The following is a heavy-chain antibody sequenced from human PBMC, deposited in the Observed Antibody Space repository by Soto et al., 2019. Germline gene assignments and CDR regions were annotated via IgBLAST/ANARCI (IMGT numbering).Heavy chain of an antibody. J-gene: IGHJ4*02. Sequence: QVQLQESGPGLVRPSGALSVTCAVSGDSISRSHWWSWVRQSPGKGLEWIGEISHSGITNYNPSLKSRVTISGDKSKNQLSPKLTSVTAADTGVYYCARVRYDRSGFDHWGQGTLVSVSS. CDR1: GDSISRSHW. V-gene: IGHV4-4*02. CDR3: ARVRYDRSGFDH. D-gene: IGHD3-22*01. CDR2: ISHSGIT.